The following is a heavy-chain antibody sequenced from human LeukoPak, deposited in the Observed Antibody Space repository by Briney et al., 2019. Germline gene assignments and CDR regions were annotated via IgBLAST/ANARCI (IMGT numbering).Heavy chain of an antibody. V-gene: IGHV1-46*01. CDR3: ARGGSSSWYKQTSIYYFDY. Sequence: ASVKVSCKASGYTFTSYYMHWVRQAPGQGLEWMGIINPSGGSTSCAQKFQGRVTMTRDASTSTVYMELSSLRSEDTAVYYCARGGSSSWYKQTSIYYFDYWGQGTLVTVSS. D-gene: IGHD6-13*01. CDR1: GYTFTSYY. J-gene: IGHJ4*02. CDR2: INPSGGST.